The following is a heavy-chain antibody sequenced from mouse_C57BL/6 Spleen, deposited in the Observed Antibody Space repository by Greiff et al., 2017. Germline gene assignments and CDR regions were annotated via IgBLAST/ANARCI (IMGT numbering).Heavy chain of an antibody. V-gene: IGHV1-80*01. CDR1: GYAFSSYW. CDR2: IYPGDGDT. J-gene: IGHJ1*03. D-gene: IGHD1-1*01. CDR3: ARGYGSSSYWYFDV. Sequence: VQLVESGAELVKPGASVKISCKASGYAFSSYWMNWVKQRPGKGLEWIGQIYPGDGDTNYNGKFKGKATLTADKSSSTAYMQLSSLTSEDSAVYFCARGYGSSSYWYFDVWGTGTTVTVSS.